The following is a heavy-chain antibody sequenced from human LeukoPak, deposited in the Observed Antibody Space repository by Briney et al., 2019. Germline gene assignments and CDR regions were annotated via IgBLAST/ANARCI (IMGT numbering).Heavy chain of an antibody. Sequence: PGGSLRLSCAASGFTFSNYGMHWVRQAPGKGPEWVALIWYDGRTKFHADSVKGRFTISRDNSKNTLYLQMDSLRDEDTAVYYCAREWGRIAVAGGPGYWGQGTRVTVSS. J-gene: IGHJ4*02. D-gene: IGHD6-19*01. CDR2: IWYDGRTK. V-gene: IGHV3-33*01. CDR1: GFTFSNYG. CDR3: AREWGRIAVAGGPGY.